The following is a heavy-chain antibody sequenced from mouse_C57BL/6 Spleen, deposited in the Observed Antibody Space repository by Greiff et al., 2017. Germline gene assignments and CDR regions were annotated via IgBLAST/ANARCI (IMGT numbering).Heavy chain of an antibody. CDR1: GYTFTSYW. Sequence: VQLQQPGAELVMPGASVKLSCKASGYTFTSYWMHWVKQRPGQGLEWIGEIDPSDSYTNYNQKFKGKSTLTVDKSSSTAYMQLSSLTSEDSAVYYCARSAAQATMVYWGQGTTLTVSS. J-gene: IGHJ2*01. D-gene: IGHD3-2*02. V-gene: IGHV1-69*01. CDR2: IDPSDSYT. CDR3: ARSAAQATMVY.